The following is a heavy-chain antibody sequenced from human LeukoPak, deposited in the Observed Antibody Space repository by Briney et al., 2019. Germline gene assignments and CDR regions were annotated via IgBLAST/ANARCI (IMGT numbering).Heavy chain of an antibody. CDR1: GYTFTGYY. V-gene: IGHV1-18*04. CDR3: ARGGYYDRDDYFDY. J-gene: IGHJ4*02. CDR2: ISAYNGNT. Sequence: ASVKVSCKASGYTFTGYYMHWVRQAPGQGLEWMGWISAYNGNTNYAQKLQGRVTMTTDTSTSTAYMELRSLRSDDTAVYYCARGGYYDRDDYFDYWGQGTLVTVSS. D-gene: IGHD3-22*01.